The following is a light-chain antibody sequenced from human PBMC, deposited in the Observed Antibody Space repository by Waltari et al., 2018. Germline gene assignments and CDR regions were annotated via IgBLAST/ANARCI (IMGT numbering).Light chain of an antibody. Sequence: QLVLTQSPSASASPGASVKLTCTLSSGHSSNVIVWPHQRPEKGPRYLMKVNSDGSHNKGDEIPDRFSGSSSGAERYLTISSLQSEDEGDYYCQTGGHGTWVFGGGTKLTVL. J-gene: IGLJ3*02. CDR2: VNSDGSH. V-gene: IGLV4-69*01. CDR3: QTGGHGTWV. CDR1: SGHSSNV.